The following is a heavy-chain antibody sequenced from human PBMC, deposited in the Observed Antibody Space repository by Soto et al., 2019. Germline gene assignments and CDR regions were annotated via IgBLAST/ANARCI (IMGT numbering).Heavy chain of an antibody. Sequence: QVQLVQSGAEVKKPGSSMKVSCKASGGTFRSYAISWVRQAPGQGLEWMGRIIPMFGPANYAHKFQGRVTITAYESTSTAYMELTSLRSEDTAVYYCARTVVPAGYHYYYSGMDVWGQGTTVSVSS. J-gene: IGHJ6*02. CDR3: ARTVVPAGYHYYYSGMDV. D-gene: IGHD2-21*02. CDR1: GGTFRSYA. V-gene: IGHV1-69*15. CDR2: IIPMFGPA.